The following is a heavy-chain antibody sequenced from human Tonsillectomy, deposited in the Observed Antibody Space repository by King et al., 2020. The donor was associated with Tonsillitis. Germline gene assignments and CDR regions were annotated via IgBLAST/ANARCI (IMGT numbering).Heavy chain of an antibody. J-gene: IGHJ5*02. CDR3: AWIPPDTAMAFDP. CDR1: GFSLSNTRMG. D-gene: IGHD5-18*01. Sequence: TLKESGPVLVKPTETFTLTCTVSGFSLSNTRMGVSWIRQPPGKALEWLAHIFSNAEKSYSTSLKSRLTISKDTSKSQVVLTMTNMDPVDTATYYCAWIPPDTAMAFDPWGQGTLVTVSS. V-gene: IGHV2-26*04. CDR2: IFSNAEK.